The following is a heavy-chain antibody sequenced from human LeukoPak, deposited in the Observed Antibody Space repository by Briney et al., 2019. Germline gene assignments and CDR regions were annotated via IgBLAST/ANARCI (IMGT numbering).Heavy chain of an antibody. D-gene: IGHD5-24*01. Sequence: ASVKVSCKASGYTFTGYYMHWVRQAPGQGLEWMGWINPNSGGTNYAQKFQGRVTMTRDTSISTAYMELSRLRSDDTAVYYCPRDRGDGYNHGDYWGQGTLVTVSS. CDR2: INPNSGGT. J-gene: IGHJ4*02. CDR3: PRDRGDGYNHGDY. V-gene: IGHV1-2*02. CDR1: GYTFTGYY.